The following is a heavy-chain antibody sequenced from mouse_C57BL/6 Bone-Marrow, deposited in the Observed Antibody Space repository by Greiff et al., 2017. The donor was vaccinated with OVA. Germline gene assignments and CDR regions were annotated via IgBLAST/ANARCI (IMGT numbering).Heavy chain of an antibody. CDR1: GFTFSNYW. CDR3: TEGDNWDLAWFAY. J-gene: IGHJ3*01. CDR2: IRLKSDNYAT. V-gene: IGHV6-3*01. D-gene: IGHD4-1*01. Sequence: EVNVVESGGGLVQPGGSMKLSCVASGFTFSNYWMNWVRQSPEKGLEWVAQIRLKSDNYATHYAESVKGRFTISRDDSKSSVYLQMNNLRAEDTGIYYCTEGDNWDLAWFAYWGQGTLVTVSA.